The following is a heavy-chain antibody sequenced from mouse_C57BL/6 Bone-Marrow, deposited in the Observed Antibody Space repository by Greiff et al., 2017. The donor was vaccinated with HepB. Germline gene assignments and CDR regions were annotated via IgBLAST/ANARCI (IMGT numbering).Heavy chain of an antibody. Sequence: EVMLVESGGGLVQPGGSLKLSCAASGFTFSDYYMYWVRQTPEKRLEWVAYISNGGGSTYYPDTVKGRFTISRDNAKNTLYLQMSRLKSEDTAMYYCARWMDYWGQGTSVTVSS. CDR3: ARWMDY. J-gene: IGHJ4*01. V-gene: IGHV5-12*01. CDR1: GFTFSDYY. CDR2: ISNGGGST.